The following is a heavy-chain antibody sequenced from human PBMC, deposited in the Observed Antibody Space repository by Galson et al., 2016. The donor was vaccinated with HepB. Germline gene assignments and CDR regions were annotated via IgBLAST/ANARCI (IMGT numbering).Heavy chain of an antibody. CDR1: GFTFSTYA. D-gene: IGHD2-15*01. V-gene: IGHV3-23*01. Sequence: SLRLSCAASGFTFSTYALSWVRQAPGRGLECVSGIGGLHDTTYYTDSVKGRFTISRDNSRNTLYLQLNSLRVEDTALYYCVRHDIGGFDGWGQGTLVTVSS. CDR2: IGGLHDTT. CDR3: VRHDIGGFDG. J-gene: IGHJ4*02.